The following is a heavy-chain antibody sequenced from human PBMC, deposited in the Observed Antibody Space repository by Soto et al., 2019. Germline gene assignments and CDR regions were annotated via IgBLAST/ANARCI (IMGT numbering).Heavy chain of an antibody. Sequence: SETLSLTCVVCGGSIRCYYWIWIRQSPGKGLEWIGEINHSGSTNYNPSLKSRVTISVDTSKNQFSLKLSSVTAADTAVYYCARGEYDFWSGYQTYYYGMDVWGQGTTVTVSS. D-gene: IGHD3-3*01. CDR1: GGSIRCYY. V-gene: IGHV4-34*01. CDR3: ARGEYDFWSGYQTYYYGMDV. CDR2: INHSGST. J-gene: IGHJ6*02.